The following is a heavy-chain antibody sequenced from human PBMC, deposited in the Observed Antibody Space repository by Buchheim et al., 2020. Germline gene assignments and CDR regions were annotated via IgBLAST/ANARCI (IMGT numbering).Heavy chain of an antibody. CDR2: IHYSGSS. V-gene: IGHV4-39*07. J-gene: IGHJ3*02. D-gene: IGHD2-15*01. Sequence: QLQLQESGPGLVKSSETLSLTCTVSGGSISTTSYYWGWIRQPPGKGLEWIGSIHYSGSSYYNSSLKSRVTISVDTSKNQFSMKLSSVTAADTAVDYCARVGAGGYCSGGTCLWAFDIWGQGT. CDR3: ARVGAGGYCSGGTCLWAFDI. CDR1: GGSISTTSYY.